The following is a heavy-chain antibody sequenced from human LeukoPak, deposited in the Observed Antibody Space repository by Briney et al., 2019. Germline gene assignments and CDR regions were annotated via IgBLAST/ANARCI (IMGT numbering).Heavy chain of an antibody. CDR2: IHYSGST. V-gene: IGHV4-59*12. Sequence: PSETLSLTCTVSGGSISTYYWSWIRQPPGKGLEWIGYIHYSGSTNYNPSLKSRVTISVDTSKNQLSLKLSSVTAADTAVYYCARDLLVGTAVPYYWGQGTLVTVSS. CDR3: ARDLLVGTAVPYY. J-gene: IGHJ4*02. D-gene: IGHD6-19*01. CDR1: GGSISTYY.